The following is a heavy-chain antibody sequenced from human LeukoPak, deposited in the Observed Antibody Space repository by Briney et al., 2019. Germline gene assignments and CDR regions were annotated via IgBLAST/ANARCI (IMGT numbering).Heavy chain of an antibody. Sequence: SETLCLTCTVSGGSISSGGYYWSWIRQHPGKGLEWIGYIYYSGSTNYNPSLKSRVTISVDTSKNQFSLKLSSVTAADTAVYYCAREGGADDFWSGYYTPYGMDVWGQGTTVTVSS. CDR2: IYYSGST. CDR3: AREGGADDFWSGYYTPYGMDV. D-gene: IGHD3-3*01. J-gene: IGHJ6*02. CDR1: GGSISSGGYY. V-gene: IGHV4-61*08.